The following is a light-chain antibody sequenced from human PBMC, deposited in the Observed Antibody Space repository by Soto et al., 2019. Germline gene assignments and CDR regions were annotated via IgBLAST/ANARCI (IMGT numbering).Light chain of an antibody. CDR3: ASWESSLRGGV. CDR2: DND. J-gene: IGLJ1*01. Sequence: QSVLTQPPSVSAAPGQRVTISCSGSSSNIGGNSVSWYQQLPGTAPKLLIYDNDKRPSGIPDRLSGSKSGPSGTLDITGLQAGDEADYYCASWESSLRGGVFGAGTKLTVL. V-gene: IGLV1-51*01. CDR1: SSNIGGNS.